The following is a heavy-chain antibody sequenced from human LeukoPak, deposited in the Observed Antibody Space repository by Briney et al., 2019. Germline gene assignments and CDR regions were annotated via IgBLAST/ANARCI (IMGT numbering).Heavy chain of an antibody. V-gene: IGHV4-59*11. CDR3: ARENTGSYREFDY. J-gene: IGHJ4*02. CDR2: IYYSGST. D-gene: IGHD1-26*01. CDR1: GGSISSHY. Sequence: SETLSLTCSVSGGSISSHYWSWIRQPPGKGLEWIAYIYYSGSTNYNPSLKSRVTMSVDTSKNQFSLKLSSVTAADTAVYYCARENTGSYREFDYWGQGTLVTVSS.